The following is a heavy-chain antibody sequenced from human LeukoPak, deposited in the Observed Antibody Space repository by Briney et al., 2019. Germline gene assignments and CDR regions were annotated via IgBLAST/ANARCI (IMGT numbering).Heavy chain of an antibody. CDR3: ARAATYYYDSSGYYWFDP. J-gene: IGHJ5*02. V-gene: IGHV3-7*04. CDR1: GFTFTIYT. D-gene: IGHD3-22*01. Sequence: GGSLRLSCAASGFTFTIYTMNWVRQAPGKGLEWVANIKQDGSEKYYVDSVKGRFTISGDNAKNSLYLQMNSLRAEDTAVYYCARAATYYYDSSGYYWFDPWGQGTLVTVSS. CDR2: IKQDGSEK.